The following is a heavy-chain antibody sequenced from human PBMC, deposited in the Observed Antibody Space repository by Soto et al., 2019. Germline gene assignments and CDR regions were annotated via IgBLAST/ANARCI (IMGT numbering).Heavy chain of an antibody. CDR3: ARGSITIFGVAYYYYGMDV. V-gene: IGHV4-30-4*01. CDR1: AGSISHGHHY. J-gene: IGHJ6*02. CDR2: TYYSGNT. D-gene: IGHD3-3*01. Sequence: TLSSRCTVSAGSISHGHHYWCWSRHPPRKGLEWIGYTYYSGNTYYNPSLKSRVTISVDTSKNQFSLKLSSVTAADTAVYYCARGSITIFGVAYYYYGMDVWGQGTTVT.